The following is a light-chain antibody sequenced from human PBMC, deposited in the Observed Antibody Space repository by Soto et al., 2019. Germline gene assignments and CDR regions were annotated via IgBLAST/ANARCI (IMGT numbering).Light chain of an antibody. Sequence: EIVLTQSPGTLSLSPGEGATLSCRASQSVSSSFLAWYQQKPGQAPRLLIYGASSRATGIPDRFSGSGSGTDFTLTISSLEPEDFAVYYWQQYGSSPYTFGQGTKLEIK. CDR3: QQYGSSPYT. J-gene: IGKJ2*01. CDR1: QSVSSSF. V-gene: IGKV3-20*01. CDR2: GAS.